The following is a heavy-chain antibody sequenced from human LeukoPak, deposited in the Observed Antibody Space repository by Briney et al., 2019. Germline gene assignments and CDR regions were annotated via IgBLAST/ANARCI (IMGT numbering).Heavy chain of an antibody. J-gene: IGHJ4*02. CDR1: GGSFSGYY. Sequence: SETLSLTCGVYGGSFSGYYWSWIRQPPGKGLEWIGEINHSGNTDYNPSLKSRVTISVDTSKNQFSLKLSSVTAADTALYYCAKDRFSSVVPAASGLFDYWGQGTLVTVSS. V-gene: IGHV4-34*01. CDR2: INHSGNT. CDR3: AKDRFSSVVPAASGLFDY. D-gene: IGHD2-2*01.